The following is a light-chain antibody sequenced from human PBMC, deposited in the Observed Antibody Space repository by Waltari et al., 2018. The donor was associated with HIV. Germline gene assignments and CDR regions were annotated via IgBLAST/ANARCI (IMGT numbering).Light chain of an antibody. Sequence: DIVMTQTPPSLSVTPGHPVSISCKSSQSLVFSVGKTYLSWYKHKPGQTPQLLIYESSNRYTGVPDRFSGSGSGTDFTLKISRVEADDVGVYYCMQSRQVPLTFGGGTKVEIK. CDR2: ESS. V-gene: IGKV2D-29*01. J-gene: IGKJ4*01. CDR3: MQSRQVPLT. CDR1: QSLVFSVGKTY.